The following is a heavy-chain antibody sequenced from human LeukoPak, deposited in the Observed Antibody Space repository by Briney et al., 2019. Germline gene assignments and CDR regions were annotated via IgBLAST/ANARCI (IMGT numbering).Heavy chain of an antibody. CDR1: GGSISSGGYY. D-gene: IGHD6-13*01. J-gene: IGHJ4*02. CDR2: IYHSGST. V-gene: IGHV4-30-2*01. CDR3: ARTSGIAAAGLPRY. Sequence: PSETLSLTCTVSGGSISSGGYYWSWIRQPPGKGLEWIGYIYHSGSTYYNPSLKSRVTISVDRSKNQFSLKLSSATAADTAVYYCARTSGIAAAGLPRYWGQGTLVTVSS.